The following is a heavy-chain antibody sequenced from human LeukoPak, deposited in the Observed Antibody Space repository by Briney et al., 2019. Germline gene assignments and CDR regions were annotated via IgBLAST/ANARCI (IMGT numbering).Heavy chain of an antibody. J-gene: IGHJ6*03. D-gene: IGHD3-3*01. V-gene: IGHV3-30-3*01. CDR1: GFTFSSYA. CDR3: AKAPYDFWSGREDYMDV. CDR2: ISYDGSNK. Sequence: LGGSLRLSCAASGFTFSSYAMHWVRQAPGKGLEWVAVISYDGSNKYYADSVKGRFTISRDNSKNTLYLQMNSLRAEDTAVYYCAKAPYDFWSGREDYMDVWGKGTTVTVSS.